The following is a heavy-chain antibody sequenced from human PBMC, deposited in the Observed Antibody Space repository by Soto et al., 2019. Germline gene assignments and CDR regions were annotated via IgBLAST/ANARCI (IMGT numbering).Heavy chain of an antibody. J-gene: IGHJ4*01. D-gene: IGHD6-19*01. CDR2: IIPSGGTT. CDR1: GYSFTSYY. V-gene: IGHV1-46*01. CDR3: ARPQYDSGGPFDD. Sequence: ASVKVSCKTSGYSFTSYYMHWVRQAPGQGLEWMGVIIPSGGTTTYAQKFQGRVTMTSDTSTSTVYMELNILTSEDTAVYYCARPQYDSGGPFDDWG.